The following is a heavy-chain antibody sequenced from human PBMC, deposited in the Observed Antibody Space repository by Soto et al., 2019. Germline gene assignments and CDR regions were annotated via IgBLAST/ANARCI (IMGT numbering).Heavy chain of an antibody. D-gene: IGHD5-18*01. Sequence: GGSLRLSCAASGFIFDNYGMHWVRQAPGKGLEWVAIIVYDGSEKYYADSVRGRFTISRDNSNNTVSLQMNSLSAEDTAVYYCARDLGDHSYGRGYYYGMDVWGQGTTVTVSS. CDR3: ARDLGDHSYGRGYYYGMDV. CDR2: IVYDGSEK. J-gene: IGHJ6*02. V-gene: IGHV3-30*03. CDR1: GFIFDNYG.